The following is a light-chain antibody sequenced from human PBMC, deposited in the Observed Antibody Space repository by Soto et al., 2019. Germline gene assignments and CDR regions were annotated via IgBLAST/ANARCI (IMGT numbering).Light chain of an antibody. CDR3: QQYDKLPLT. Sequence: DIPMTHSPSSLSASVVAIVTITCQASQDITNSLNWYQQKPGKDPKVLIYDASILETGVPSRFSGSGSGTDFTFNISSLQAEDVAVYYCQQYDKLPLTFGPGTTVEIE. CDR2: DAS. V-gene: IGKV1-33*01. J-gene: IGKJ3*01. CDR1: QDITNS.